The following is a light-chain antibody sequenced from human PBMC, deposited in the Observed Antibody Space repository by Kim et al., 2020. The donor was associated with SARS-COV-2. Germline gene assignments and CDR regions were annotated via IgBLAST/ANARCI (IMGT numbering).Light chain of an antibody. Sequence: SYELTQPPSVSVAPGKTARITCGGNNIGSKSVHWYQQKPGQAPVLVIYYDSDRPSGIPERFSGSNSGNTATLTISRVEDGDEADYYCQVWDSRSDHWVFG. V-gene: IGLV3-21*04. CDR1: NIGSKS. CDR2: YDS. J-gene: IGLJ3*02. CDR3: QVWDSRSDHWV.